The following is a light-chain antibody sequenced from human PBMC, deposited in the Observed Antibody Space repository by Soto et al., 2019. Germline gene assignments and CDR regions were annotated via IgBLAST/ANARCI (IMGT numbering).Light chain of an antibody. Sequence: QSALTQPPSASGSPGQSVAISCTGTSSDVGGYNYVSWYQQYPGKAPKLMIYEVNKRPSGVPDCFSGSKSGNTASLTVSGLQAEDEADYYCSSYAGSSNVFGAGTKLTVL. CDR3: SSYAGSSNV. V-gene: IGLV2-8*01. CDR2: EVN. J-gene: IGLJ1*01. CDR1: SSDVGGYNY.